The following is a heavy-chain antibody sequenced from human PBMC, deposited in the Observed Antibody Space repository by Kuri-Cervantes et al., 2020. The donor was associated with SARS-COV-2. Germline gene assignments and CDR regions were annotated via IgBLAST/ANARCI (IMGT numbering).Heavy chain of an antibody. CDR3: ARGGGYDFWSGFDY. CDR2: ISYDGSNK. V-gene: IGHV3-30*03. D-gene: IGHD3-3*01. J-gene: IGHJ4*02. Sequence: GESLKISCAASGFTFSSYWMHWVRQAPGKGLEWVAVISYDGSNKYYADSVKGRFTISRDNSKNTLYLQMNSLRAEDTAVYYCARGGGYDFWSGFDYWGQGTLVTVSS. CDR1: GFTFSSYW.